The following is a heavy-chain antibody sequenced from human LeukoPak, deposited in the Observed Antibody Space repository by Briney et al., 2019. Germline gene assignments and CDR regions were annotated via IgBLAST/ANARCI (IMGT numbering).Heavy chain of an antibody. CDR2: IYYSGST. Sequence: PSETLSLTCTVSGGSISSSSYYWGWIRQPPGKGLGWIGSIYYSGSTYYNPSLKSRVTISVDTSKNQFSLKLSSVTAADTAVYYCASRNTYYYYYGMDVWGQGTTVTVSS. CDR3: ASRNTYYYYYGMDV. V-gene: IGHV4-39*01. J-gene: IGHJ6*02. CDR1: GGSISSSSYY.